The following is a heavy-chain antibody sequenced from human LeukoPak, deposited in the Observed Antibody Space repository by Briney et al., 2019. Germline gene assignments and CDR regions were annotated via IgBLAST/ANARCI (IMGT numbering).Heavy chain of an antibody. Sequence: VASVKVSCKASGYTFTSYDINWVRQATGQGLEWMGWMSPNSGNTGYAQKFQGRVTMTRNTSISTAYMELSSLRSEDTAVYYCARWYYYGSGSYSAYYYGMDVWGQGTTVTVSS. CDR1: GYTFTSYD. CDR3: ARWYYYGSGSYSAYYYGMDV. CDR2: MSPNSGNT. D-gene: IGHD3-10*01. J-gene: IGHJ6*02. V-gene: IGHV1-8*01.